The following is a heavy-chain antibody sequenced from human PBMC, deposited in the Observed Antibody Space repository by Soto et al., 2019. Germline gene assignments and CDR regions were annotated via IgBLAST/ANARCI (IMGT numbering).Heavy chain of an antibody. V-gene: IGHV4-4*02. D-gene: IGHD2-15*01. CDR1: GGSISSSNW. Sequence: TLALTCSVSGGSISSSNWWSWVRQPPGKGLEWIGEIYHSGSNNYNPSLKSRVTISVDKSKNQFSLKLSSVTAADTAVYYCAALRVCYGGFDYWGQGTLVTVSS. CDR2: IYHSGSN. J-gene: IGHJ4*02. CDR3: AALRVCYGGFDY.